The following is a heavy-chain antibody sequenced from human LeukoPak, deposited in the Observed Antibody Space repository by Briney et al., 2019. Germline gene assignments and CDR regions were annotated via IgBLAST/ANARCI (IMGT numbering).Heavy chain of an antibody. CDR2: ISWNSGSI. J-gene: IGHJ3*02. D-gene: IGHD6-13*01. V-gene: IGHV3-9*01. CDR3: TTEMDGSWSDSCTFDI. CDR1: GFTFDDYA. Sequence: PGGSLRLSCAASGFTFDDYAMHWVRQAPGKGLEWVSGISWNSGSIGYADSVKGRFTISRDNAKNSLYLQMNSLKTEDTAVYYCTTEMDGSWSDSCTFDIWGQGTMVTVSS.